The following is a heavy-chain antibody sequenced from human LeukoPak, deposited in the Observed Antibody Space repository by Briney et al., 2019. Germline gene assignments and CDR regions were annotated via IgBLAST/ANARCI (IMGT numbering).Heavy chain of an antibody. CDR3: ARGSIFEGIAVAGSFDY. D-gene: IGHD6-19*01. Sequence: ASVKVSCKASGYTFTSYAMNWVRQAPGQGLEWMRWINTNTGNPTYAQGFTGRFVFSLDTSVSTAYLQISSLKAEDTAVYYCARGSIFEGIAVAGSFDYWGQGTLVTVSS. V-gene: IGHV7-4-1*02. CDR1: GYTFTSYA. CDR2: INTNTGNP. J-gene: IGHJ4*02.